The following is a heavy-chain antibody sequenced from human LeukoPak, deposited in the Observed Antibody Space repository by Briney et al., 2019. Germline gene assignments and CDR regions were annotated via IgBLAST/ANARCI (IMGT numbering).Heavy chain of an antibody. CDR1: VFTFDDYT. V-gene: IGHV3-43*01. CDR2: ISCDGAST. J-gene: IGHJ4*02. Sequence: PGGSLRLSCAASVFTFDDYTMHWVRQAPGKGLEWVSLISCDGASTYYADSVKGRFTISRDNSKNSLYLQMNSLRTEDTALYYCAKDIYSGALCGGDCYSGDYFDYWGQGTLVTVSS. D-gene: IGHD2-21*01. CDR3: AKDIYSGALCGGDCYSGDYFDY.